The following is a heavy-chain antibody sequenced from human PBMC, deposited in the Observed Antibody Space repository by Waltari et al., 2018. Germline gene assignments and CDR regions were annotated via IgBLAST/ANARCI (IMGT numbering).Heavy chain of an antibody. J-gene: IGHJ5*01. CDR1: GDSISRSAYY. Sequence: QLQLQESGPGLVKPSETLSLSCNVSGDSISRSAYYWGWIRQPPGKGLEWIGSVDDSGNSYYNPSLKSRVDISTDTSKNQLSLRLTSVTAADSAVYHCARQRPAALVAWFDSWGQGTPVIVSS. CDR2: VDDSGNS. CDR3: ARQRPAALVAWFDS. D-gene: IGHD2-2*01. V-gene: IGHV4-39*07.